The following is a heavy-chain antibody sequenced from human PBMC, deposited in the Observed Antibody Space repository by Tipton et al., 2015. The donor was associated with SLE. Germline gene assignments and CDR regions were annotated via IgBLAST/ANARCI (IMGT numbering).Heavy chain of an antibody. Sequence: SLRLSCAASGFTFSSYWMSWVRQAPGKGLEWVANIKQDGSEKYYVDSVKGRFTISRDNAKNSLYLQMNSLRAEDTAVYYCAKDAPPMDIVVVVAATADAFDIWGQGTMVTVSS. D-gene: IGHD2-15*01. V-gene: IGHV3-7*05. CDR1: GFTFSSYW. CDR2: IKQDGSEK. J-gene: IGHJ3*02. CDR3: AKDAPPMDIVVVVAATADAFDI.